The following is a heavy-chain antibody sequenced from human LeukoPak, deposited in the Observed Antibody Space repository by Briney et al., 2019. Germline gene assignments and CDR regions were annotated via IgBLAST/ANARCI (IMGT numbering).Heavy chain of an antibody. CDR3: ARDRDEFRDGYNLDY. CDR1: GGTFSSYA. V-gene: IGHV1-69*04. Sequence: SVRVSCKASGGTFSSYAISWVRQAPGQGLEWTGRIIPILGIANYAQKFQGRVTITADKSTSTAYMELSSLRSEDTAVYYCARDRDEFRDGYNLDYWGQGTLVTVSS. D-gene: IGHD5-24*01. J-gene: IGHJ4*02. CDR2: IIPILGIA.